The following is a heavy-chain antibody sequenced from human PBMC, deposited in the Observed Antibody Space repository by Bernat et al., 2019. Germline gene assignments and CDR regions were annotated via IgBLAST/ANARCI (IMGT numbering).Heavy chain of an antibody. D-gene: IGHD4-11*01. Sequence: QLQLQESGPGLVKPSETLSLTCTVSGGSISSSSYYWAWSRQPPVKGLEWIGSIYYSGSTYYNPSLKSRVTISVDTSKNQFSLMLSSVTAADTAVYYCARGGSRLTTIDSFDIWGLGTMVTVSS. CDR1: GGSISSSSYY. CDR3: ARGGSRLTTIDSFDI. CDR2: IYYSGST. V-gene: IGHV4-39*01. J-gene: IGHJ3*02.